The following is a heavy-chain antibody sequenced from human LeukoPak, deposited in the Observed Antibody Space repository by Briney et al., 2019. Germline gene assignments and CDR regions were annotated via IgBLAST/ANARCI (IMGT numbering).Heavy chain of an antibody. V-gene: IGHV4-4*07. J-gene: IGHJ5*02. Sequence: PSETLSLTCTVSGGSINNYYWSWIRQSAGKGLEWIGHIHTSGSTNYNPYLKSRVTMSVDTSKNQFSLKVNSVTAADTAVYYCARQFDSTRGSNWFDPWGQGTLVTVSS. CDR3: ARQFDSTRGSNWFDP. CDR2: IHTSGST. D-gene: IGHD3-9*01. CDR1: GGSINNYY.